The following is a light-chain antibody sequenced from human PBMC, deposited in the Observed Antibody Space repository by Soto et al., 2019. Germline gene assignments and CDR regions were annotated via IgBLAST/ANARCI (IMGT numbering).Light chain of an antibody. Sequence: QSVLTQPPSASGTPGQRVTISCSGSSSNIGSKTVNWYQQLPGTAPKLLIYSNYQRPSGVPDRFSGSKSGTSASLAISGLQSEDEADYYCSALDASLNGYVFGTGTKLTVL. CDR2: SNY. V-gene: IGLV1-44*01. J-gene: IGLJ1*01. CDR1: SSNIGSKT. CDR3: SALDASLNGYV.